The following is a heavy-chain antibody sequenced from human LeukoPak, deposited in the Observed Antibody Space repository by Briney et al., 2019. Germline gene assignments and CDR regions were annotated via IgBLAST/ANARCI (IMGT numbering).Heavy chain of an antibody. Sequence: GRSLRLSCAASGFIFSSYGMHWVRQAPGKGLEWVAVIWYDGSNKYHADSVKGRFTISRDNSKNTLYLQMNSLRAEDTAVYYCAKDGGTGGSNDAFDIWGQGTMVTVSS. D-gene: IGHD2-15*01. CDR2: IWYDGSNK. V-gene: IGHV3-33*06. CDR1: GFIFSSYG. CDR3: AKDGGTGGSNDAFDI. J-gene: IGHJ3*02.